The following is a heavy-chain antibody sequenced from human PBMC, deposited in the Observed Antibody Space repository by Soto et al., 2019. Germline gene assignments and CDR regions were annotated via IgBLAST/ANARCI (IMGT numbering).Heavy chain of an antibody. D-gene: IGHD3-9*01. CDR2: IHYSGTS. V-gene: IGHV4-39*01. J-gene: IGHJ5*02. Sequence: SETLSLTCSVSGDSISSSSQYWGWIRQPPGKGLEWIGSIHYSGTSYYNPSLKSRVTIFADTSKNQFSLKLSSVTAADTAVYYCARQPAEYYDILTGYNWFDPWGQGTLVTVSS. CDR1: GDSISSSSQY. CDR3: ARQPAEYYDILTGYNWFDP.